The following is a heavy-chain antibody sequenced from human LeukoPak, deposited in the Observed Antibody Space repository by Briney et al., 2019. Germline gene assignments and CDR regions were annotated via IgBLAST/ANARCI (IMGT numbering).Heavy chain of an antibody. Sequence: SETLSLTCTVSGGSISSYYWSWIRQPPGKGLEWIGYIYSSGSTNYNPSLKSRVTISVDTSKNQFSLKLSSVTAADTAVYYCARTTSSGWYSVFDYWGQGTLVTVSS. V-gene: IGHV4-59*01. CDR3: ARTTSSGWYSVFDY. J-gene: IGHJ4*02. CDR1: GGSISSYY. D-gene: IGHD6-19*01. CDR2: IYSSGST.